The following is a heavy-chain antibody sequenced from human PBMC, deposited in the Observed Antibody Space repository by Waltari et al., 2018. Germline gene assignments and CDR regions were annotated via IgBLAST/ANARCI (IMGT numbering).Heavy chain of an antibody. Sequence: QVQLVQSGAEVKKPGASVKVSCKVSGYTLTELSMHWVRQAPGKGLEWMGGCDPEDGETIYAQKFQGRVTMTEDTSTDTAYMELSSLRSEDTAVYYCATSGFITMIVVVTPGAFDIWGQGTMVTVSS. CDR1: GYTLTELS. CDR3: ATSGFITMIVVVTPGAFDI. D-gene: IGHD3-22*01. J-gene: IGHJ3*02. CDR2: CDPEDGET. V-gene: IGHV1-24*01.